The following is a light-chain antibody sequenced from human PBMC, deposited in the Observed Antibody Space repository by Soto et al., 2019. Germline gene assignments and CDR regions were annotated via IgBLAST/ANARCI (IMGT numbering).Light chain of an antibody. Sequence: EIVLTQSPGTLSLSPGERATLSCRASQSVSSSYLAWYQQKPGQAPRLLIYGASSRATGIPDRFSGSGSGTDFTLIISRLEPEDFAVYYCQHLGTFGQGTKLEIK. V-gene: IGKV3-20*01. J-gene: IGKJ2*01. CDR1: QSVSSSY. CDR3: QHLGT. CDR2: GAS.